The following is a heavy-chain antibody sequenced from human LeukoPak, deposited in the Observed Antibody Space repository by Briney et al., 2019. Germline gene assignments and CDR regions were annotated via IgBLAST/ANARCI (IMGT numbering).Heavy chain of an antibody. Sequence: PGGSLRLSCAASGFTFSSYWMSWVRQAPGKGLEWVSAISGSGGSTYYADSVKGRFTISRDNSKNTLYLQMNSLRAEDTAVYYCAKDSGYSSGWYFDYWGQGTLVTVSS. V-gene: IGHV3-23*01. CDR1: GFTFSSYW. CDR2: ISGSGGST. J-gene: IGHJ4*02. CDR3: AKDSGYSSGWYFDY. D-gene: IGHD6-19*01.